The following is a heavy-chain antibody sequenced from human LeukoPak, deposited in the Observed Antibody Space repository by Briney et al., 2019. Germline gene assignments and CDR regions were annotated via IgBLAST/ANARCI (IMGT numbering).Heavy chain of an antibody. CDR3: ARGLEVDGGSDT. Sequence: GGSLRLSCAASGFTFSRHSINWVRQAPGKGLEWVANIKQDGSEKYYVDSVKGRFTISRDNAKNSLYLQMNSLRAEDTAVYYCARGLEVDGGSDTWGQGTRVTVSS. D-gene: IGHD3-16*01. V-gene: IGHV3-7*03. CDR2: IKQDGSEK. J-gene: IGHJ5*02. CDR1: GFTFSRHS.